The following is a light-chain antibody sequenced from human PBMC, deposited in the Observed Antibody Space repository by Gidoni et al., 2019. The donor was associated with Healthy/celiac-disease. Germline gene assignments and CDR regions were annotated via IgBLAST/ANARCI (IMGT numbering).Light chain of an antibody. CDR2: SNT. J-gene: IGLJ2*01. Sequence: QSLLPQPPSMSGAPGQRVAISCTGSSANIGAGYDVHWYQQLPGTAPKLLIFSNTNRPSGVPDRFSGSKSGTSASLAITGLQAEDEADYYCQSYDSSLSGNVVFGGGTKLTVL. V-gene: IGLV1-40*01. CDR3: QSYDSSLSGNVV. CDR1: SANIGAGYD.